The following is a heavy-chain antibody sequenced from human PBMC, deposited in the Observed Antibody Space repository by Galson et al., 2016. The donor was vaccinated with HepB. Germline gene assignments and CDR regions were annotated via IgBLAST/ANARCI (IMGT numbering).Heavy chain of an antibody. CDR2: FNPEDGER. CDR1: GYTLPELA. Sequence: SVKVSCKVSGYTLPELANHWVRQAPGKGLEWMGGFNPEDGERISAQRFQGRLTMTEDSSTDTAFMDLSGLGTDDTAVYFCATDLSQITRAGKYYYGLDVWGKGTAVTVSP. V-gene: IGHV1-24*01. CDR3: ATDLSQITRAGKYYYGLDV. J-gene: IGHJ6*04. D-gene: IGHD1-14*01.